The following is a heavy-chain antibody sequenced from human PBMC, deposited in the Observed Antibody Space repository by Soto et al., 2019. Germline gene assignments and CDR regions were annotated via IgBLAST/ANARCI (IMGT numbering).Heavy chain of an antibody. D-gene: IGHD1-26*01. Sequence: QVRLQESGPGLVKPSGTLSLACVVSGGSISGDYWWTWVRQSPVKGLEWRGEIFHSGSTNSNPSLKPRVTLSVDKSKREFSLNLTSVTAADTALYYCARGDSGSYLREVLGYYYVMDIWGQGTTVTVSS. CDR2: IFHSGST. CDR3: ARGDSGSYLREVLGYYYVMDI. CDR1: GGSISGDYW. V-gene: IGHV4-4*02. J-gene: IGHJ6*02.